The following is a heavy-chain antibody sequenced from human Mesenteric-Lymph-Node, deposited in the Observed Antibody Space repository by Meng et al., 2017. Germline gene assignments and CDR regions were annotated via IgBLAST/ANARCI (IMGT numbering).Heavy chain of an antibody. J-gene: IGHJ4*02. CDR1: GFTFSSYG. CDR3: ARVFGYSSGWGDY. Sequence: GESLKISCAASGFTFSSYGMHWVRQAPGKGLEWVAVIWYDGSNKYYADSVKGRFTISRDNSKNTLYLQMNSLGAEDTAVYYCARVFGYSSGWGDYWGQGTLVTVSS. V-gene: IGHV3-33*01. D-gene: IGHD6-19*01. CDR2: IWYDGSNK.